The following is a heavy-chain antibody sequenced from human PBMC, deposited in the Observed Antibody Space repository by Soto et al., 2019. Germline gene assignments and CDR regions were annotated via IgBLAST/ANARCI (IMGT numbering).Heavy chain of an antibody. CDR3: STSLDF. CDR1: GFTFSSYW. Sequence: EVQLVESGGGLVQPGGSLRLSCAASGFTFSSYWMDWGRQAPGKGLEWVANINQDGSEKHYIDSVKGRFTISRDNAKNSIYLQMSSLTADDSALYYCSTSLDFWGQGTLVTVSS. CDR2: INQDGSEK. J-gene: IGHJ4*02. V-gene: IGHV3-7*01.